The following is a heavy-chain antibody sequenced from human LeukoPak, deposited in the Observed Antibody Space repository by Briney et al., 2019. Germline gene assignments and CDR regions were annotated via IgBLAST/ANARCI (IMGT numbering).Heavy chain of an antibody. CDR2: INGSGGST. CDR1: GFTFSNYA. Sequence: GGSLRLSCAASGFTFSNYAMSWVRQAPGKGLEWVSDINGSGGSTYYADSVKGRFTISRDNSKNTLYMQMNSLRAEDTALYYCAKENPHNDYWGQGTLVTVSS. V-gene: IGHV3-23*01. CDR3: AKENPHNDY. J-gene: IGHJ4*02.